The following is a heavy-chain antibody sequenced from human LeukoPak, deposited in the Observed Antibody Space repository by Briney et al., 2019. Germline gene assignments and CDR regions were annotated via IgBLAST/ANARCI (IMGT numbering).Heavy chain of an antibody. CDR3: AKDLEYTTYGYYFDY. CDR1: GFTFSSYA. D-gene: IGHD4-17*01. J-gene: IGHJ4*02. CDR2: IGAGGTFT. Sequence: GGSLRLSCTASGFTFSSYAMNWVRQAPGKGLEWVSGIGAGGTFTYYADSVKGRFTIFRDNSRNTLYLQMNSLRADDTAVYYCAKDLEYTTYGYYFDYWGQGTLVTVSS. V-gene: IGHV3-23*01.